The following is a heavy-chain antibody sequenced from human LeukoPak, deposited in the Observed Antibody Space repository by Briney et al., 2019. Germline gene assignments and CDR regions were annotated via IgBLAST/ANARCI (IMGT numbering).Heavy chain of an antibody. CDR1: GFTFSSYS. J-gene: IGHJ3*02. CDR2: ISSSSSSYI. Sequence: GGSLRLSCAASGFTFSSYSMNWVRQAPGKGLEWVSSISSSSSSYIYYADSVKGRFTISRDNAKNSLYLQMNSLRAEDTAVYYCARGTSNLLWFGELVGASDIWGQGTLVTVSS. D-gene: IGHD3-10*01. CDR3: ARGTSNLLWFGELVGASDI. V-gene: IGHV3-21*01.